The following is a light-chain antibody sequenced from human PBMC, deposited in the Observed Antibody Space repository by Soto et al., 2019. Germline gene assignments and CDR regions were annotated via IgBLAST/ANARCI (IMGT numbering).Light chain of an antibody. CDR3: QQYGNSPQT. CDR2: GAS. Sequence: EIVLTQSPGTLSLSPGERATLSCRASQSVSSNYLAWYQHKPGQAPRLLIYGASHRATAIPDRFSGSGSGTDVTLSISRLEPEDFAVYYCQQYGNSPQTFGQGTKVEIK. CDR1: QSVSSNY. J-gene: IGKJ1*01. V-gene: IGKV3-20*01.